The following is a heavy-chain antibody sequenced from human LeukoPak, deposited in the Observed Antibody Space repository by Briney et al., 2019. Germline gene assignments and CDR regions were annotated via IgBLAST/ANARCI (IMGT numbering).Heavy chain of an antibody. D-gene: IGHD6-19*01. J-gene: IGHJ3*02. CDR2: ISSSSSYI. V-gene: IGHV3-21*01. CDR1: GFTCSSYS. CDR3: ASTDSILSVAGISAFDI. Sequence: PGGSLRLSCAASGFTCSSYSMNWVRQAPGKGLEWVSSISSSSSYIYYADSVKGRFTISRDNAKNSLYLQMNSLRAEDTAVYYCASTDSILSVAGISAFDIWGQGTMVTVS.